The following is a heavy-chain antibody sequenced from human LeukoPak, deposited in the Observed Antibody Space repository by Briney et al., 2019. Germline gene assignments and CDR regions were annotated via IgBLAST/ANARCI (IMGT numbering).Heavy chain of an antibody. J-gene: IGHJ5*02. CDR1: GYTFTGYY. CDR2: INPNSGGT. D-gene: IGHD3-22*01. Sequence: ASVTVSCKASGYTFTGYYMHWVRQAPGQGLEWMGWINPNSGGTNYAQKFQGRVTMTRDTSISTAYMELSRLRSDDTALYYCARTPDSSGYFYFFDPWGQGTLVTVSS. V-gene: IGHV1-2*02. CDR3: ARTPDSSGYFYFFDP.